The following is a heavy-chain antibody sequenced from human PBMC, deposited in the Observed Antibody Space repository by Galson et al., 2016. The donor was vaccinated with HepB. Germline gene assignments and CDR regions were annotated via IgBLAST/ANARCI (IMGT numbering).Heavy chain of an antibody. J-gene: IGHJ4*02. CDR3: VRGKYYYDSSGYFAY. CDR2: INPNSGDT. CDR1: GYTFNGYY. V-gene: IGHV1-2*06. D-gene: IGHD3-22*01. Sequence: SVKVSCKASGYTFNGYYMHWVRQAPGQGLEWKGRINPNSGDTNYAQKFQGRVSMTRDSSISTAYMELNRLRSDDTAVYYCVRGKYYYDSSGYFAYWGQGTLVTISS.